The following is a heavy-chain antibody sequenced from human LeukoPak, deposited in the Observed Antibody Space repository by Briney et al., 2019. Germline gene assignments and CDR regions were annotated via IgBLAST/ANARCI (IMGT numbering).Heavy chain of an antibody. J-gene: IGHJ5*02. D-gene: IGHD3-10*01. CDR3: ARDGGYGSGSGPWDWFDP. CDR2: IRYDGSNK. V-gene: IGHV3-30*02. CDR1: GFTFSSYG. Sequence: GGSLRLSCAASGFTFSSYGMHWVRQAPGKGLEWVAFIRYDGSNKYYADSVKGRFTISRDNSKNTLYLQMNSLRAEDTAVYYCARDGGYGSGSGPWDWFDPWGQGTLVTVSS.